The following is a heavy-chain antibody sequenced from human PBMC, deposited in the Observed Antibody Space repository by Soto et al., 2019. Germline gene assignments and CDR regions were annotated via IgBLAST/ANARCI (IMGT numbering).Heavy chain of an antibody. CDR3: AKAVFKRRAAAGDESQYYYYGMDV. Sequence: QRXESLRLSCAASGFTFSSYGMHWVRQAAGKGLEWVAVISYDGSNKYYADSVKGRFTISRDNSKNTLYLQMNSLRAEDTAVYYCAKAVFKRRAAAGDESQYYYYGMDVWGQGTTVTVSS. D-gene: IGHD6-13*01. CDR1: GFTFSSYG. CDR2: ISYDGSNK. V-gene: IGHV3-30*18. J-gene: IGHJ6*02.